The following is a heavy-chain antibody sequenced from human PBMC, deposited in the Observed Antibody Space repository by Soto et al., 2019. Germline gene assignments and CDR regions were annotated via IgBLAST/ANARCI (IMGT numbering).Heavy chain of an antibody. CDR3: ARMQWLGKNKCFDP. CDR2: IYYSGST. D-gene: IGHD6-19*01. J-gene: IGHJ5*02. CDR1: GGSISSYY. Sequence: SETLSLTCTVSGGSISSYYWSWIRQPPGKGLEWIGYIYYSGSTNYNPSLKSRVTISVDTSKNQFSLKLSSVTAADTAVYYCARMQWLGKNKCFDPWGQGTLVTVS. V-gene: IGHV4-59*01.